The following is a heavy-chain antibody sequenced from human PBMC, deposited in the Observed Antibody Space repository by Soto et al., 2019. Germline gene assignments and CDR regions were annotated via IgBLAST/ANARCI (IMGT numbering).Heavy chain of an antibody. CDR2: IYYSGST. CDR1: GGSISSSSYY. Sequence: QLQLQESGPGLVKPSETLSLTCTVSGGSISSSSYYWGWIRQPPGKGLEWIGSIYYSGSTYYNPSLKSRVTIAVDTSKNQFSLKLSSVTAADTAVYYCARHRADYYYYGMDVWCQGTTVTVSS. V-gene: IGHV4-39*01. CDR3: ARHRADYYYYGMDV. J-gene: IGHJ6*02.